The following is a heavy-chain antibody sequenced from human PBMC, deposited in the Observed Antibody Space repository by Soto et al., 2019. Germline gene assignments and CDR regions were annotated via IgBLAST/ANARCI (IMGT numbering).Heavy chain of an antibody. CDR3: ARTKGDLLWFGTAWSLYYYGMDV. J-gene: IGHJ6*02. CDR1: GGSFSGYY. CDR2: INHSGST. Sequence: QVQLQQWGAGLLKPSETLSLTCAVYGGSFSGYYWSWIRQPPGKGLEWIGEINHSGSTNYNPSLKSRVTISVDTSKNQFSLKLSSVTAADTAVYYCARTKGDLLWFGTAWSLYYYGMDVWGQGTTVTVSS. V-gene: IGHV4-34*01. D-gene: IGHD3-10*01.